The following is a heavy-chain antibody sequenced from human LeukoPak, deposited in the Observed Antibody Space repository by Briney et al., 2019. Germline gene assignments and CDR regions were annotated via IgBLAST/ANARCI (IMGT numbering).Heavy chain of an antibody. D-gene: IGHD3-22*01. CDR1: GFSFGTYH. J-gene: IGHJ4*02. Sequence: GGSLRLSCAASGFSFGTYHMNWVRQAPGKGLEWVSSISPGSTYTYYADSVKGRFTISRDNARNSLFLQMNSLRAEDTATYYCARAYDITSSFDYWGQGTLVTVSS. CDR2: ISPGSTYT. V-gene: IGHV3-21*01. CDR3: ARAYDITSSFDY.